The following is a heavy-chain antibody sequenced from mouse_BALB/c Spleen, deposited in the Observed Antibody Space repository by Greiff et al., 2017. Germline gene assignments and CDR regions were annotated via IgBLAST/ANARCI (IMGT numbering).Heavy chain of an antibody. CDR3: ARDLGYDPAWFAY. V-gene: IGHV2-6-7*01. D-gene: IGHD2-2*01. CDR1: GFSLTGYG. J-gene: IGHJ3*01. CDR2: IWGDGST. Sequence: VKLMESGPGLVAPSQSLSITCTVSGFSLTGYGVNWVRQPPGKGLEWLGMIWGDGSTDYNSALKSRLSISKDNSKSQVFLKMNSLQTDDTARYYCARDLGYDPAWFAYWGQGTLVTVSA.